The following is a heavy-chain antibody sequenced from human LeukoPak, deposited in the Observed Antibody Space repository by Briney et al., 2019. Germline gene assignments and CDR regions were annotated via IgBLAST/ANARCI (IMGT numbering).Heavy chain of an antibody. CDR3: AREVEGGDAFDI. J-gene: IGHJ3*02. CDR1: GFTFSSYW. Sequence: PGGSLRLSCAASGFTFSSYWMNWVRQAPGKGLEWVANINQDESEKYYVDSVKGRFTSSRDNAKNSLYLQMNSLRAEDTAVYYCAREVEGGDAFDIWGQGTMVTVSS. CDR2: INQDESEK. V-gene: IGHV3-7*01. D-gene: IGHD3-16*01.